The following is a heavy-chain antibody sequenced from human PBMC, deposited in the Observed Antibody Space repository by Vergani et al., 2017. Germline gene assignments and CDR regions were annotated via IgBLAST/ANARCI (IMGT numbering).Heavy chain of an antibody. V-gene: IGHV3-30*18. CDR2: ISYDGSNK. D-gene: IGHD1-26*01. J-gene: IGHJ3*02. CDR3: AKDQGSSGSYVDAFDI. Sequence: QVQLAESGGGVVQPGRSLRLSCAASGFTFSSYGMHWVRQAPGKGLEWVAVISYDGSNKYYADSVKGRFTISRDNSKNTLYLQMNSLRAEDTAVYYCAKDQGSSGSYVDAFDIWGQGTMVTVSS. CDR1: GFTFSSYG.